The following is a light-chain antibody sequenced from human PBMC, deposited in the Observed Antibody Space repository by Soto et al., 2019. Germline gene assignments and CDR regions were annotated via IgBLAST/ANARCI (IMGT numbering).Light chain of an antibody. V-gene: IGKV3-15*01. J-gene: IGKJ4*01. CDR1: QSVSNN. Sequence: EVELTQSPAILSVSPGETATLSCRASQSVSNNLAWYQQKPGQAPRLLIYGVSTRATVIPARFSGSGSWREFTLTISSLPSEDFGLYYCQQYYIWPPLTLGGGTKVESK. CDR2: GVS. CDR3: QQYYIWPPLT.